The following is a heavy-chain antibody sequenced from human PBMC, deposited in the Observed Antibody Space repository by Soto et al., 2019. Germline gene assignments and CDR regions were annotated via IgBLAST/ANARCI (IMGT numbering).Heavy chain of an antibody. V-gene: IGHV4-34*01. J-gene: IGHJ6*02. CDR3: ARTGGMDL. CDR1: GGSFTGYY. Sequence: QVQLQQWGAGLLKPSETLSLTCAVYGGSFTGYYWSWLRQPPGKGPEWIGEINHSGSTKYNPSLENRVTRSVDTSKNQFSLKLNSGSAAATAVYYCARTGGMDLCSQGATVTVSS. CDR2: INHSGST.